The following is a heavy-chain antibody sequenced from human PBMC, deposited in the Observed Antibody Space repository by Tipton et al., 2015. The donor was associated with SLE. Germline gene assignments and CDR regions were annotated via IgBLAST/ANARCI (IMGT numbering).Heavy chain of an antibody. CDR3: ARGMLTWRGAIIGVDV. Sequence: TLSLTCAVSGGSMNSGGYSWIWIRQPPGKGLEWIGYISDGGGTNHNPSLKSRVTISVDPAKNQFSLKLTSVTAADTAVYYCARGMLTWRGAIIGVDVWGQGTTVNVSS. CDR1: GGSMNSGGYS. V-gene: IGHV4-61*08. CDR2: ISDGGGT. J-gene: IGHJ6*02. D-gene: IGHD2-8*01.